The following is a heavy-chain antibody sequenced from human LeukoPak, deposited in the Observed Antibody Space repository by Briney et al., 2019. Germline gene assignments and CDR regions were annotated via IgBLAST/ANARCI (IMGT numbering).Heavy chain of an antibody. V-gene: IGHV1-69*06. CDR2: IIPTFGTA. J-gene: IGHJ4*02. CDR1: GGTFSSYA. D-gene: IGHD5-12*01. CDR3: ASRPRDIVATITDY. Sequence: SVKVSCKASGGTFSSYAISWVRQAPGQGLEWMGGIIPTFGTANYAQKFQGRVTITADKSTSTAYMELSSLRSEDTAVYYCASRPRDIVATITDYWGQGTLVTVSS.